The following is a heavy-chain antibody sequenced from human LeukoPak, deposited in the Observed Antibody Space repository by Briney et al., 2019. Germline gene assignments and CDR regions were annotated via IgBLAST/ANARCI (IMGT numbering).Heavy chain of an antibody. J-gene: IGHJ4*02. CDR1: GFTFSGYW. CDR2: INTDGSST. Sequence: GGSLRLSCAASGFTFSGYWMHWVRQAPGKGLMWVSHINTDGSSTTYADSVRGRFTISRDNAKNTLYLQMNSLRAEDTAVYYCARDRGYSIDYWGQGTLVTVSS. D-gene: IGHD5-18*01. V-gene: IGHV3-74*01. CDR3: ARDRGYSIDY.